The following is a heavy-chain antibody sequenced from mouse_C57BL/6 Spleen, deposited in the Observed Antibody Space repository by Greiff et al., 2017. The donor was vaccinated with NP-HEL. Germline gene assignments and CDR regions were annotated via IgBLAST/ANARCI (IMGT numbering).Heavy chain of an antibody. J-gene: IGHJ4*01. CDR2: IDPNSGGT. D-gene: IGHD1-1*01. CDR1: GYTFTSYW. Sequence: QVQLQQPGAELVKPGASVKLSCKASGYTFTSYWMHWVKQRPGRGLEWIGRIDPNSGGTKYNEKFKSKATLTVDKPSSTAYMQLSSLTSEDSAVYYCASHITTVVVHYAMDYWGQGTSVTVSS. V-gene: IGHV1-72*01. CDR3: ASHITTVVVHYAMDY.